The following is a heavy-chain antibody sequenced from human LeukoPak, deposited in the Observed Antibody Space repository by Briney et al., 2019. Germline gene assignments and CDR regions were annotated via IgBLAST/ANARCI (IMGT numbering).Heavy chain of an antibody. CDR2: INWNAGST. CDR1: GFMFDDYD. V-gene: IGHV3-20*04. J-gene: IGHJ4*02. Sequence: PGGSLRLSCAASGFMFDDYDMSWFRQAPEKGLEWVSGINWNAGSTAYADSVKGRFTISRDNAKNSLYLQMNSLRAEDTALYYCARAFKYSMSGYYFDYWGQGTLVTVSS. D-gene: IGHD2-21*01. CDR3: ARAFKYSMSGYYFDY.